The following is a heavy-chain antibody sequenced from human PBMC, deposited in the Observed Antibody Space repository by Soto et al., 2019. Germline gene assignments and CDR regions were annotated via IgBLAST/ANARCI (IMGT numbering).Heavy chain of an antibody. CDR2: ISAYNGNT. CDR3: ARDLRQWLASRCLDY. Sequence: QVQLVQSGAEVKKPGASVKVSCKASGYTFTSYGISWVRQAPGQGLEWMGWISAYNGNTNYAQKLQGRVTMTKDTSTSTAYMELRGLRSDDTAVYYCARDLRQWLASRCLDYWGQGTLVTVSS. J-gene: IGHJ4*02. CDR1: GYTFTSYG. D-gene: IGHD6-19*01. V-gene: IGHV1-18*01.